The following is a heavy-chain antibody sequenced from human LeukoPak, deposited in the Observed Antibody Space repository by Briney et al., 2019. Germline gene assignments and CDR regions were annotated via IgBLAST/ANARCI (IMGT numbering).Heavy chain of an antibody. CDR1: GFTFSSYS. Sequence: PGGSLRLSCAASGFTFSSYSMNWVRQAPGKGLEWVSYISSSSSTIYYADSVKGRFTTSRDNAKNSLYLQMNSLRDEDTAVYYCARGATYYYDSSGYGFIDYWGQGTLVTVSS. D-gene: IGHD3-22*01. J-gene: IGHJ4*02. CDR2: ISSSSSTI. V-gene: IGHV3-48*02. CDR3: ARGATYYYDSSGYGFIDY.